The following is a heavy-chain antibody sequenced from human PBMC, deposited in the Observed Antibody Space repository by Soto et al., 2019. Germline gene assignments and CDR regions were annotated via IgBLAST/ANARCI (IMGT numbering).Heavy chain of an antibody. Sequence: QVQLVESGGGVVQPGRSLRLSCAASGFTFSSYGMHWVRQAPGKGLEWVAVISYDGSNKYYADSVKGRFTISRDNSKNKLYLQMNSLRAEDTAVYYCAKGVVVAATSFQHWGQGTLVTVSS. D-gene: IGHD2-15*01. CDR3: AKGVVVAATSFQH. CDR2: ISYDGSNK. CDR1: GFTFSSYG. V-gene: IGHV3-30*18. J-gene: IGHJ1*01.